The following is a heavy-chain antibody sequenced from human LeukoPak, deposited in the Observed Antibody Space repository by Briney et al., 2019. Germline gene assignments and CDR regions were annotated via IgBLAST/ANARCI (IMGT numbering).Heavy chain of an antibody. J-gene: IGHJ4*02. CDR1: GFTFDDFA. CDR2: ITWNSGGI. Sequence: GGSLRLSCAASGFTFDDFAIHWVRQAPGKGLEWVSGITWNSGGIFYADSVKGRFTISRDNAKNSLYLQMNSLRAEDTAVYYCARDGSYSSSWYFDYWGQGTLVTVSS. V-gene: IGHV3-9*01. CDR3: ARDGSYSSSWYFDY. D-gene: IGHD6-13*01.